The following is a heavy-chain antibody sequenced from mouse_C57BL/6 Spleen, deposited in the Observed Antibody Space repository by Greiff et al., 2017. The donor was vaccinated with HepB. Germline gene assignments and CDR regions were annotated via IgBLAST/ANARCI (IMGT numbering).Heavy chain of an antibody. CDR2: INPNNGGT. V-gene: IGHV1-26*01. CDR3: ARVLYYGSPYFDY. CDR1: GYTFTDYY. Sequence: VQLQQSGPELVKPGASVKISCKASGYTFTDYYMNWVKQSHGKSLEWIGDINPNNGGTSYNQKFKGKATLTVDKSSSTAYMELRSLTSEDSAVYYCARVLYYGSPYFDYWGQGTTLTVSS. D-gene: IGHD1-1*01. J-gene: IGHJ2*01.